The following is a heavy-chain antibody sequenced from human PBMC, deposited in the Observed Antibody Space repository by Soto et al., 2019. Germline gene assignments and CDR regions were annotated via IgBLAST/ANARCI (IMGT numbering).Heavy chain of an antibody. CDR2: IDPSDSQT. D-gene: IGHD6-13*01. CDR1: GYSFAGYW. V-gene: IGHV5-10-1*01. CDR3: ARGNGIASRPADY. J-gene: IGHJ4*02. Sequence: GESLKISCKGSGYSFAGYWITWVRQKPGKGLEWMGRIDPSDSQTYYSPSFRGHVTISVTKSITTVFLQWSSLRASDTAMYYCARGNGIASRPADYWGQGTLVTVSS.